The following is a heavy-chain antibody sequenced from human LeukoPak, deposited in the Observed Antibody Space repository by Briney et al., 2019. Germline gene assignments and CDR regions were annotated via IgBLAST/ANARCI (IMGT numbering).Heavy chain of an antibody. Sequence: SETLSLTCTVSGGSISSGSYYWSWIRQPAGKGLEWIGRIYTSGSTTYNPSLKSRVTISVDTSKNQFSLKLSSVTAADTAVYYCARAPIYCTNGVWYSARFDYWGQGTLVTVSS. D-gene: IGHD2-8*01. J-gene: IGHJ4*02. V-gene: IGHV4-61*02. CDR2: IYTSGST. CDR1: GGSISSGSYY. CDR3: ARAPIYCTNGVWYSARFDY.